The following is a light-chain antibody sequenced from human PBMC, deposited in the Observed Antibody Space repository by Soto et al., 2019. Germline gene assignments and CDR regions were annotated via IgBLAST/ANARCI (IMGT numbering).Light chain of an antibody. J-gene: IGKJ2*01. CDR3: QQSYSSPYT. V-gene: IGKV1-39*01. CDR2: GAS. CDR1: QSISIF. Sequence: DIQMTQSPSSLSASVGDRVTITCRASQSISIFLNWYQQKPGKAPKFLIYGASSLQSGVPSRFRGSGSETDFTLTISSLHPEDFATCYCQQSYSSPYTFGQGTKLEIK.